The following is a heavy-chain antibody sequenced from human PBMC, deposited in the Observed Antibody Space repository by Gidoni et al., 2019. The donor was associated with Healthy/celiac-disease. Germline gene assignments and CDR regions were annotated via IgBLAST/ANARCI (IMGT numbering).Heavy chain of an antibody. J-gene: IGHJ6*03. CDR2: MNPNSGNT. D-gene: IGHD3-3*01. Sequence: QVQLVQSGAEVKKTGAAVKVYCKASGYNFTRYDINWVRQAPGQGREWMGWMNPNSGNTGDAQKFHGRVTMTRNTSISTAYMELSILRSEDTAVYYCARGLQTYDVWSGYYPYYYYYMDVWGKGTTVTVSS. CDR3: ARGLQTYDVWSGYYPYYYYYMDV. CDR1: GYNFTRYD. V-gene: IGHV1-8*01.